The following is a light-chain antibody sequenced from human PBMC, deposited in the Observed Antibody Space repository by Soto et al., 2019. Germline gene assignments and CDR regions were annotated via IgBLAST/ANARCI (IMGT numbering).Light chain of an antibody. CDR3: QQYDQLPLST. J-gene: IGKJ1*01. CDR2: AAS. CDR1: QGIRND. Sequence: DIHMTQSPSSLSASVGDRVTITCRASQGIRNDLGWYQQKPGKAPKRLIYAASSLQSGVPSRFSGSGSGKEFNLKIRSLQPEDIATYYCQQYDQLPLSTFGKGTKVDSK. V-gene: IGKV1-17*01.